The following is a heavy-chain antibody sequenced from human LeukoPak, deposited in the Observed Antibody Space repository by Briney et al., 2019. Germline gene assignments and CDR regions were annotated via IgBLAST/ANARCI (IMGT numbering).Heavy chain of an antibody. J-gene: IGHJ4*02. CDR3: ARDPCDSSGYYGY. Sequence: GASVKVSCKASGYTFTGYYMHWVRQATGQGLEWMGWMNPNSGNTGYAQKFQGRVTMTRNTSISTAYMELSSLRSEDTAVYYCARDPCDSSGYYGYWGQGTLVTVSS. CDR1: GYTFTGYY. D-gene: IGHD3-22*01. V-gene: IGHV1-8*02. CDR2: MNPNSGNT.